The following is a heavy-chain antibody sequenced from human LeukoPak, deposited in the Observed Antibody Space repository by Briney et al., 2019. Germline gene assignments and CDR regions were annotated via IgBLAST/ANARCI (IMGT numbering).Heavy chain of an antibody. Sequence: GGSLRLSCAASGFTFSSYWMSWIRQAPGKGLEWVANIKQDGSDEYYVDSVKGRFTISRDNAKNSLYLQMNNLRAEDTAVYYCARDRSYPDYFDYWGQGTLVTVSS. CDR3: ARDRSYPDYFDY. V-gene: IGHV3-7*04. CDR1: GFTFSSYW. CDR2: IKQDGSDE. D-gene: IGHD1-26*01. J-gene: IGHJ4*02.